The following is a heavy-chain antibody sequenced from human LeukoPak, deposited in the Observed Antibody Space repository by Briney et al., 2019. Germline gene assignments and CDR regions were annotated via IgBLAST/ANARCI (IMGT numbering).Heavy chain of an antibody. D-gene: IGHD1-26*01. Sequence: ASVEVSCKASEYTFTGYYMHWVRQAPGQGLEWMGWINPNSGGTNYAQKFQGRVTMTRDTSISTAYMELSRLRSDDTAVYYCARGLLTIVGATANWFDPWGQGTLVTVSS. J-gene: IGHJ5*02. CDR1: EYTFTGYY. V-gene: IGHV1-2*02. CDR3: ARGLLTIVGATANWFDP. CDR2: INPNSGGT.